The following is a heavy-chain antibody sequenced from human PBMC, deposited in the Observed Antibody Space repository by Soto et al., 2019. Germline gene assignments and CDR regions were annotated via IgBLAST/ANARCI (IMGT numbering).Heavy chain of an antibody. CDR1: GYSFPSQW. V-gene: IGHV5-51*01. Sequence: PGESLKISCKGSGYSFPSQWIGWVRQMPGKGLEWMGNIYPADSDTRYSPSFQGQVTISADKSIRTAYLQWISLKASDTVIYYCARVSHSTASYSEYYGMDIWGQGTTVTVSS. CDR3: ARVSHSTASYSEYYGMDI. CDR2: IYPADSDT. J-gene: IGHJ6*02. D-gene: IGHD3-10*01.